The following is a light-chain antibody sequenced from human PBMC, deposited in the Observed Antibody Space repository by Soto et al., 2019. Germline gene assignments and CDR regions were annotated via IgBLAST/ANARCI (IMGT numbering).Light chain of an antibody. V-gene: IGKV3-20*01. CDR2: DAT. CDR1: QSLTSRY. J-gene: IGKJ2*01. CDR3: QQYGRSPYT. Sequence: EIVLTQSPGTLSLSPGERATLSCRASQSLTSRYLAWYQQKAGQAPRLLIYDATSRATGIPDRFSGSGSVTDFTLTISRLEPEDFAVYYWQQYGRSPYTFGQGTKLEIK.